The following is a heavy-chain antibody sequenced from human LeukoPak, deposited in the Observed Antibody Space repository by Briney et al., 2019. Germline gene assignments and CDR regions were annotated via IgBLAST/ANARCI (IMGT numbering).Heavy chain of an antibody. CDR3: ARTIRGYSGYDFDY. CDR2: ISSSSSYI. J-gene: IGHJ4*02. V-gene: IGHV3-21*05. Sequence: GGSLRLSCAASGFTLSNYEVNWVRQAPGKGLEWVSYISSSSSYIYYADSVKGRFTISRDNAKNSLYLQMNSLRAEDTAVYYCARTIRGYSGYDFDYWGQGTLVTVSS. CDR1: GFTLSNYE. D-gene: IGHD5-12*01.